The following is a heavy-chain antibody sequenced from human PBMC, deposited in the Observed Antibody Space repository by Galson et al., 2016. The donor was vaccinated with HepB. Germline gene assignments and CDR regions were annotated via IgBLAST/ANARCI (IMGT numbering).Heavy chain of an antibody. CDR1: GASITNDYW. Sequence: TLSLTCAVSGASITNDYWWSWVRQSPEKGFEWLGEIYQTGTANYNPSFTRRATISVDTSKTQISLRLDSVTAADTAVYYCARGTLVTTATMAFDYWGQGTLVSVSS. D-gene: IGHD4-11*01. J-gene: IGHJ4*02. CDR2: IYQTGTA. CDR3: ARGTLVTTATMAFDY. V-gene: IGHV4-4*02.